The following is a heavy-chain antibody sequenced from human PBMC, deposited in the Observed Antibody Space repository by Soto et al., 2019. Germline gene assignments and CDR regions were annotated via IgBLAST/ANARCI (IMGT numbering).Heavy chain of an antibody. J-gene: IGHJ4*02. CDR3: ARSPRPTGTTLYYFDS. CDR1: GCTLTSFY. D-gene: IGHD1-1*01. CDR2: IDPSAGST. V-gene: IGHV1-46*01. Sequence: ASVKVSCKASGCTLTSFYMHWMRQAPGQGLEWMGVIDPSAGSTTYAQKFKGRVRMTRDTFTSTVFMELSSLRSEDTAVYYCARSPRPTGTTLYYFDSWGQRTLVTVSS.